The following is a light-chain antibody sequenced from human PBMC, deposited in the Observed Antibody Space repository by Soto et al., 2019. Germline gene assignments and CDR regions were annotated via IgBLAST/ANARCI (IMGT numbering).Light chain of an antibody. Sequence: QSVLTQPHSASGTPGQRVTISCSGSSSNIGSNYVYWYQQLPGTAPKLLIYSNNQRPSGVPDRFSGSKSGTSASLAISGLRSEDEADYYCAAWDDSLSGHVVFGGGTKLTVL. J-gene: IGLJ2*01. CDR2: SNN. CDR1: SSNIGSNY. CDR3: AAWDDSLSGHVV. V-gene: IGLV1-47*02.